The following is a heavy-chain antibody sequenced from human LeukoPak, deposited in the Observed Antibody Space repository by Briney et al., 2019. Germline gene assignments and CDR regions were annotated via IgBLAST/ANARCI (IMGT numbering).Heavy chain of an antibody. CDR2: ISAYNGDT. D-gene: IGHD3-9*01. CDR3: ARVGYYDVLTGYCDY. J-gene: IGHJ4*02. CDR1: DYIFPAYG. V-gene: IGHV1-18*01. Sequence: ASVKVSFKASDYIFPAYGISWVRQAPGQGLEWMGWISAYNGDTDYAQNLQGRFTMTTDTSTSTAYMELRSLRSDDTAVYYCARVGYYDVLTGYCDYWGQGTLVTVSS.